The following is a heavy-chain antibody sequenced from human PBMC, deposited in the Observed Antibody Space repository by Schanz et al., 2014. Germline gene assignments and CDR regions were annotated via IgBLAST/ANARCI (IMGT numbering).Heavy chain of an antibody. CDR2: ISNDGSIK. CDR1: GFTFSSYA. V-gene: IGHV3-30-3*01. CDR3: ASPSGYSDYGTYFDF. J-gene: IGHJ4*02. D-gene: IGHD5-12*01. Sequence: VQLVESGGGLVQPGGSLRLSCAASGFTFSSYAMHWVRQAPGKGLEWVALISNDGSIKYYADSVEGRFTISRDNSRNTLYLQMNSLRTEDTAVYYCASPSGYSDYGTYFDFCGQGTLVTVSS.